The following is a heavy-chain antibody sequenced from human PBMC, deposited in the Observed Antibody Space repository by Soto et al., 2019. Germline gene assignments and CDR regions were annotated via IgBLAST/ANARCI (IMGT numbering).Heavy chain of an antibody. CDR1: GDSISSYS. V-gene: IGHV4-59*01. D-gene: IGHD2-2*03. CDR2: IHYNGNT. J-gene: IGHJ4*02. Sequence: QVQLQVSGPGLVKPSETLSLTCTVSGDSISSYSWSWIRQPPGKGLEWIGNIHYNGNTKYSPSLKSRVTXSXDXSKXPFSLKLISVTTADTAVYFCAREGNLGRWIQPLDSWGQGTLVTVSS. CDR3: AREGNLGRWIQPLDS.